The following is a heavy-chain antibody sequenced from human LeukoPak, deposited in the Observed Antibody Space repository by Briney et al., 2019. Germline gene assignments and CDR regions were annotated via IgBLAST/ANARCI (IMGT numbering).Heavy chain of an antibody. D-gene: IGHD3-22*01. V-gene: IGHV4-34*01. CDR1: GGSFSGYY. CDR2: INHSGST. J-gene: IGHJ4*02. CDR3: ARGTPYYDSSSYYYFDY. Sequence: SETLSLTCAVYGGSFSGYYWSWIRQPPGKGLEWIGEINHSGSTNYNPSLKSRVTISVDTSKNQFSLKLSSVTAADTAVYYCARGTPYYDSSSYYYFDYWGQGTLVTVSS.